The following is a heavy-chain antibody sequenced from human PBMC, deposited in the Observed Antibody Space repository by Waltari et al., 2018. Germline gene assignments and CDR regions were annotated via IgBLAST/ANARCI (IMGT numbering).Heavy chain of an antibody. CDR2: IYTSGGT. CDR3: ARDRVNSGSYYLYFDY. V-gene: IGHV4-4*07. CDR1: GGSISSYY. J-gene: IGHJ4*02. D-gene: IGHD1-26*01. Sequence: QVQLQESGPGLVKPSETLSLTCTVSGGSISSYYWSWIRQPAGKGLEWIGRIYTSGGTNYNPSLKSRVTMSVDTSKNQFYLKLSSVTAADTAVYYCARDRVNSGSYYLYFDYWGQGTLVTVSS.